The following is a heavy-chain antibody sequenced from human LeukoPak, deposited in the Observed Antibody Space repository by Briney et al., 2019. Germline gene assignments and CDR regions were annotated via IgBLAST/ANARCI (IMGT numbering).Heavy chain of an antibody. D-gene: IGHD3-3*01. V-gene: IGHV4-30-4*07. CDR1: GVSISGSDYS. CDR2: IYYTGTT. Sequence: SETLSLTCAVSGVSISGSDYSWSWVRQPPGKGLEWIGYIYYTGTTHYNPSLRSRVTISLHTSKNQFSLKLSSVTAADTAVYYCARMEGYYYMDVWGKGTTVTISS. CDR3: ARMEGYYYMDV. J-gene: IGHJ6*03.